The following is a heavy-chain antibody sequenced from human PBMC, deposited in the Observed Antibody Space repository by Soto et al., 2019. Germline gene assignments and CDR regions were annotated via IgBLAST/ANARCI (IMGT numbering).Heavy chain of an antibody. CDR3: AREKRGDPYYFDY. V-gene: IGHV4-61*01. CDR2: IYYSGST. J-gene: IGHJ4*02. D-gene: IGHD2-21*02. CDR1: GGSVSSGSYY. Sequence: NPSETLSLTCTASGGSVSSGSYYWSWIRQPPGKGLEWIGYIYYSGSTNYNPSLKSRVTISVDTSKNQFSLKLSSVTAADTAVYYCAREKRGDPYYFDYWGQGTLVTVSS.